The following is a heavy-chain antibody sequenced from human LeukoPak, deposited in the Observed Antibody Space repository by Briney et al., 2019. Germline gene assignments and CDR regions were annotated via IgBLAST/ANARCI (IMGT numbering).Heavy chain of an antibody. J-gene: IGHJ6*02. V-gene: IGHV3-30*18. CDR1: GFTFSSYG. Sequence: GGSLRLSCAASGFTFSSYGTHWVRQAPGKGLEWVAVISYDGSNKYYADSVKGRFTISRDNSKNTLYLQVNSLRAEDTAVYYCAKDGGIAAAGVYYYYGMDVWGQGTTVTVSS. CDR3: AKDGGIAAAGVYYYYGMDV. CDR2: ISYDGSNK. D-gene: IGHD6-13*01.